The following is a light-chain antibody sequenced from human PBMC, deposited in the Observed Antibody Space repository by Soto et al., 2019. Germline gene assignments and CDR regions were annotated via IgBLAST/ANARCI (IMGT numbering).Light chain of an antibody. CDR3: LQYYNFPRT. V-gene: IGKV1-5*03. CDR2: KAS. CDR1: QSINTW. J-gene: IGKJ1*01. Sequence: DIQMTQSPSTLSGSVGDRVTITCRASQSINTWLAWYQQKPGKAPKLLIYKASTLKSGVPPRFRGSGSGTEFSLTISSLKPEDFETYYCLQYYNFPRTFGQGTKVDIK.